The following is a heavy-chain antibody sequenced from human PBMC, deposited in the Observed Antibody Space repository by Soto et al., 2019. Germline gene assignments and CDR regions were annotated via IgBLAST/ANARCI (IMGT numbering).Heavy chain of an antibody. V-gene: IGHV3-23*01. J-gene: IGHJ4*02. Sequence: PWGSLRLSCAASGFTFSSYGMTWVRQAPGKGLEWVSFSSATGAGRYYADSVKGRFTISRDNSKNTLYLQMSSLRADDTAVYYCAKDRRAGGNYGFYSDFWGQGALVTVSS. D-gene: IGHD1-7*01. CDR2: SSATGAGR. CDR1: GFTFSSYG. CDR3: AKDRRAGGNYGFYSDF.